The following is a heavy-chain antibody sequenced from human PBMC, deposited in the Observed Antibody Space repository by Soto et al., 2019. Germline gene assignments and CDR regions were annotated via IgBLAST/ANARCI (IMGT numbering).Heavy chain of an antibody. CDR2: ISSSGRTI. CDR1: RFTFTDYY. J-gene: IGHJ5*02. CDR3: ARIAVPATLWFDP. V-gene: IGHV3-11*01. Sequence: GGSLRLSCAASRFTFTDYYMTWIRQAPGKGLEWVSYISSSGRTIYYADSVKGRFTISRDNAKNSLYLQMNSLRAEDTAVYYCARIAVPATLWFDPWGQGTLVTVS. D-gene: IGHD6-25*01.